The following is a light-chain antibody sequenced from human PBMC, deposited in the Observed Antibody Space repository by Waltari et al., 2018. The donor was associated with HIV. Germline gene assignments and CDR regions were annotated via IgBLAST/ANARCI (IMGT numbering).Light chain of an antibody. J-gene: IGLJ1*01. V-gene: IGLV1-44*01. CDR2: TNN. Sequence: QSVVTQPPSASGTPGQRITISCSGSTSNIGSNSVNWYQHLPGTAPKFLIYTNNQRPSGVPDRFSGSKSGTSASLAISGIQSEDEADYYCAAWDNSLNAYVFGTGTKVTVL. CDR3: AAWDNSLNAYV. CDR1: TSNIGSNS.